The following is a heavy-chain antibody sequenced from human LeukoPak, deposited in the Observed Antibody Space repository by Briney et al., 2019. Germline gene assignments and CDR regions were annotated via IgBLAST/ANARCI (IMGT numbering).Heavy chain of an antibody. CDR3: ARQILTTYGDYSAFDI. V-gene: IGHV4-4*07. J-gene: IGHJ3*02. D-gene: IGHD4-17*01. Sequence: SETLSLTCTVSGNSISSYYWSWIRQPAGKGLEWIGRIYTSGSTNYNPSLKSRVTMSVDTSKNQFSLNLSSVTAADTAFYYCARQILTTYGDYSAFDIWGQGTMVTVSS. CDR2: IYTSGST. CDR1: GNSISSYY.